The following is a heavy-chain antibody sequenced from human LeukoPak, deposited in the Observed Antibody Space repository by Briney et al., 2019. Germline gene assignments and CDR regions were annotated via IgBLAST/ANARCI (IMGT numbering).Heavy chain of an antibody. Sequence: GGSLRLSCAASGFTVSSNYMSWVRQAPGKGLGWVSVIYSGGSTYYADSVKGRFTISRDNSKNTLYLQMNSLRAEDTAVYYCARERPWHYYDSSGSLWSSDWGQGTLVTVSS. J-gene: IGHJ4*02. CDR1: GFTVSSNY. CDR3: ARERPWHYYDSSGSLWSSD. V-gene: IGHV3-53*01. CDR2: IYSGGST. D-gene: IGHD3-22*01.